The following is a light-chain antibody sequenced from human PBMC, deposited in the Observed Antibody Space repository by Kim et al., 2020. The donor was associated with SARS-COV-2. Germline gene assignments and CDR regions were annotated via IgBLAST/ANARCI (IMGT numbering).Light chain of an antibody. CDR1: SLRSYY. Sequence: SSELTQDPALSVALGQTVRITCQGDSLRSYYASWYQQKPGQAPVLVIYGKNNRPSGIPDRFSGSSSGNTASLTIPGAQAEAEADYYCNSRDSSGNHLVFGGGTKLTVL. J-gene: IGLJ2*01. CDR3: NSRDSSGNHLV. CDR2: GKN. V-gene: IGLV3-19*01.